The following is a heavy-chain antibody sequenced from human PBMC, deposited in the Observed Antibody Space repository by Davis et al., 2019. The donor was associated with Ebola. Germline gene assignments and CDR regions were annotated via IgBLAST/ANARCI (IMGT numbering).Heavy chain of an antibody. D-gene: IGHD3-9*01. CDR2: ISGSGGST. V-gene: IGHV3-23*01. CDR3: ARDRGDILTGSTTLYYYYYGMDV. CDR1: GFTFSSYA. Sequence: GGSLRLSCAASGFTFSSYAMSWVRQAPGKGLEWVSAISGSGGSTYYADSVKGRFTISRDNSKNTLYLQMNSLRAEDTAVYYCARDRGDILTGSTTLYYYYYGMDVWGQGTTVTVSS. J-gene: IGHJ6*02.